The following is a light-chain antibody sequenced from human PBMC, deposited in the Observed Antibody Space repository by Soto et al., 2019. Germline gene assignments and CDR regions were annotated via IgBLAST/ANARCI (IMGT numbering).Light chain of an antibody. J-gene: IGKJ5*01. V-gene: IGKV2-28*01. CDR1: QSLLHSNGYNY. CDR2: LGS. CDR3: MQALQKIT. Sequence: DIVMTQSPLSLPVTPGEPASISCRSSQSLLHSNGYNYLDWYLQKPGQSPQLLIYLGSNRASGVPDRFSGSGSGTDFTLKIGRVEAEDVGVYYCMQALQKITFGQGTRLEIK.